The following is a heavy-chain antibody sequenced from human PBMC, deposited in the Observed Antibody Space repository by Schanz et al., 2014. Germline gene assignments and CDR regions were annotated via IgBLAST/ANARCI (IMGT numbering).Heavy chain of an antibody. J-gene: IGHJ6*02. V-gene: IGHV1-18*01. CDR2: ISPYTGNT. D-gene: IGHD6-13*01. CDR3: ARDNLVSSSWYNYYGMDV. CDR1: GYTFTNYG. Sequence: QVQLIQSGAEVKKPGASVKVSCKASGYTFTNYGVIWVRQAPGQGLEWMGWISPYTGNTHYFDKMEGRVTMTKDTSTSTAYMELRSLRSDDTAVYYCARDNLVSSSWYNYYGMDVWGQGTTVTVSS.